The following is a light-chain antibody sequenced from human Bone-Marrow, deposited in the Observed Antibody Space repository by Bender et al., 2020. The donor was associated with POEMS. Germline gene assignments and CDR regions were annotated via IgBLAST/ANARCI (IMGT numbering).Light chain of an antibody. CDR2: EGS. V-gene: IGLV2-23*01. CDR3: SSWDDSLSGWV. CDR1: SSDVGSYNL. Sequence: QSALTQPASVSGSPGQSITISCTGTSSDVGSYNLVSWYQQHPGKAPKLIIYEGSKRPSGVSNRFSGSKSGTSASLAISDIQSEDEGDYYCSSWDDSLSGWVFGGGTKLTVL. J-gene: IGLJ3*02.